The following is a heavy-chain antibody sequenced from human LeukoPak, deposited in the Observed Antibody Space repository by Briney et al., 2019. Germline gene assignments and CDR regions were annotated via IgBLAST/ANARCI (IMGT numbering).Heavy chain of an antibody. D-gene: IGHD1-14*01. J-gene: IGHJ6*03. CDR3: ARNRDYYYYYMDV. CDR1: GGSIRSYY. CDR2: IYYSGST. V-gene: IGHV4-59*01. Sequence: SETLSLTCTVSGGSIRSYYGSWIRQPPGKGLEWIGYIYYSGSTNYNPSLKSRVTISVDTSKNQFSLKLSSVTAADTAVYYCARNRDYYYYYMDVWGKGTTVTVSS.